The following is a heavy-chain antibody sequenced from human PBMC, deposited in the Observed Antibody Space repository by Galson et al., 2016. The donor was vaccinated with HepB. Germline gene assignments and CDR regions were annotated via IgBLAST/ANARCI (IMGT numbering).Heavy chain of an antibody. CDR1: GYSFTHRY. CDR2: ITPFNGNT. D-gene: IGHD2-2*03. Sequence: SVKVSCKASGYSFTHRYLHWVRQAPGQALEWMGWITPFNGNTNHAQKFQDRVTITRDRSMSIPYMELSSLRSEDTAMYYCARSLVDIAVGPADLYVLRLHQGPIGLPPGTLLQEHLWG. J-gene: IGHJ6*01. CDR3: ARSLVDIAVGPADLYVLRLHQGPIGLPPGTLLQEHL. V-gene: IGHV1-45*02.